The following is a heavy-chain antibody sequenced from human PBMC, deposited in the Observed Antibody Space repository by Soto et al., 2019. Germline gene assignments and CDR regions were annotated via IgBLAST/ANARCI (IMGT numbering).Heavy chain of an antibody. Sequence: GGSLRLSCAASGFTFSSYSMNWVRQAPGKGLEWVSYISSSSSTIYYADSVKGRFTISRDNAKXXXXXXXXXXRDEDTAVYYCVRGYPYYFDYWGQGTLVTVSS. V-gene: IGHV3-48*02. CDR3: VRGYPYYFDY. D-gene: IGHD5-18*01. J-gene: IGHJ4*02. CDR2: ISSSSSTI. CDR1: GFTFSSYS.